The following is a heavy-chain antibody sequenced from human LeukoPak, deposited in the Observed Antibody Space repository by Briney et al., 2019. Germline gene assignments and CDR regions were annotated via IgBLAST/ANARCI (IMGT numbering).Heavy chain of an antibody. CDR3: AREGGGYGDMYFDY. CDR1: GGSISSGSYY. CDR2: IYTSGST. V-gene: IGHV4-61*02. Sequence: NPSETLSLTCTVSGGSISSGSYYWSWIRQPAGKGLEWIGRIYTSGSTNYNPSLKSRVTISVDTSKNQFSLKLSSVTAADTAVYYCAREGGGYGDMYFDYWGQGTLVTVSS. D-gene: IGHD4-17*01. J-gene: IGHJ4*02.